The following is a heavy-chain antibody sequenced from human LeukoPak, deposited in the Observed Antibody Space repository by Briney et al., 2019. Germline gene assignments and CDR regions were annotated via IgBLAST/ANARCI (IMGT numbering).Heavy chain of an antibody. D-gene: IGHD6-13*01. CDR3: ARGRGYWHYYYGMDV. V-gene: IGHV4-39*07. J-gene: IGHJ6*02. CDR1: GGSISSSDYY. Sequence: PSETLSLTCTVSGGSISSSDYYWGWIRQPPGKGLEWNGSIYYRGSTNYNPSLKSRVTISVDTSKNQFSLKLSSVTAADTAVYYCARGRGYWHYYYGMDVWGQGTTVTVSS. CDR2: IYYRGST.